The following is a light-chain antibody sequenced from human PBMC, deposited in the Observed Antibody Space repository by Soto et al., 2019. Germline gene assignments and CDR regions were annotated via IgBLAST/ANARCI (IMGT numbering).Light chain of an antibody. CDR1: SSNIGNNY. CDR3: AAWDDSLSGVV. CDR2: RNN. Sequence: QSVLTQPPSASGTPGQRVTISCSGTSSNIGNNYVCWYQKLPGTDPKLLIYRNNQRPSGVPDRCSGSKSGTSASLAISGLRSDDEADYYCAAWDDSLSGVVFGGGTKLTVL. V-gene: IGLV1-47*01. J-gene: IGLJ2*01.